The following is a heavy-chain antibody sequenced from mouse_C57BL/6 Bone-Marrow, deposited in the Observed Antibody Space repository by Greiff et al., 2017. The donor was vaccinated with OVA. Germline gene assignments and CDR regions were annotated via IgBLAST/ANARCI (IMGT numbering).Heavy chain of an antibody. CDR1: GYTFTSYW. Sequence: VKLQQPGAELVRPGTSVKLSCKASGYTFTSYWMHWVKQRPGQGLEWIGVIDPSDSYTNYNQKFKGKATLTVDTSSSTAYMQLSSLTSEDSAAYYCAMDYYGSSYDFDVWGTGTTVTVSS. D-gene: IGHD1-1*01. J-gene: IGHJ1*03. CDR3: AMDYYGSSYDFDV. V-gene: IGHV1-59*01. CDR2: IDPSDSYT.